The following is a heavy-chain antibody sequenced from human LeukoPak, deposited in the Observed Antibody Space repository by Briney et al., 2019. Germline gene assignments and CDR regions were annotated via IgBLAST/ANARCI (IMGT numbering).Heavy chain of an antibody. Sequence: SETLSLTCAVYGGSFSGYYWSWIRQPPGKGLEWIGEINHSGSTNYNPSLKSRVTISVDTSKNQFSLKLSSVTAADTAVYYCARSRNGEHKRSNWFDPWGQGTLVTVSS. CDR1: GGSFSGYY. D-gene: IGHD4-17*01. J-gene: IGHJ5*02. V-gene: IGHV4-34*01. CDR2: INHSGST. CDR3: ARSRNGEHKRSNWFDP.